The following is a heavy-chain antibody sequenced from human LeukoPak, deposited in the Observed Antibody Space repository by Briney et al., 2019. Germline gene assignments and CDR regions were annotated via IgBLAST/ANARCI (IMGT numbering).Heavy chain of an antibody. CDR1: NGSINSYH. J-gene: IGHJ4*02. CDR2: ILTSGTT. D-gene: IGHD1-26*01. CDR3: ARLRVSGSYLYYFDY. Sequence: SETLSLTCTVSNGSINSYHWSWVRQPPGKGLEWIGYILTSGTTNYNPSLKSRLTISVDTSKNQFTLKLSSVTAVDTAVYYCARLRVSGSYLYYFDYWGQGTLVTVSS. V-gene: IGHV4-4*09.